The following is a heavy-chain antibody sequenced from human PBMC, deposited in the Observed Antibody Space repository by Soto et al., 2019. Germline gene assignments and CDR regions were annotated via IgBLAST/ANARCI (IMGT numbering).Heavy chain of an antibody. CDR3: ARDYYDSSGYLAPLDY. Sequence: GGSLRLSCAASGFTFSSYGMHWVRQAPGKGLEWVAVIWYDGSNKYYADSVKGRFTISRDNSKNTLYLQMNSLRAEDTAVYYCARDYYDSSGYLAPLDYWGQGTLVTVS. V-gene: IGHV3-33*01. CDR1: GFTFSSYG. D-gene: IGHD3-22*01. CDR2: IWYDGSNK. J-gene: IGHJ4*02.